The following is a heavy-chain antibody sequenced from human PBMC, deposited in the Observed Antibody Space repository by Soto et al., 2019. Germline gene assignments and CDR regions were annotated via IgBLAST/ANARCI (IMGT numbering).Heavy chain of an antibody. V-gene: IGHV3-9*01. J-gene: IGHJ5*02. CDR2: ISWNSGSI. CDR3: AKNAVADTRHQWFDP. D-gene: IGHD6-19*01. CDR1: GFTFDDYA. Sequence: EVQLVESGGGLVQPGRSLRLSCAASGFTFDDYAMHWVRQAPGKGLEWVSGISWNSGSIGYADSVKGRFTISRDNAKNSLYLQMNSLRAEDTALYYCAKNAVADTRHQWFDPLGPGNPGHRLL.